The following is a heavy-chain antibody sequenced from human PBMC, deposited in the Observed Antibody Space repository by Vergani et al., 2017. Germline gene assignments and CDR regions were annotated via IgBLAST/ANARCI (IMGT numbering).Heavy chain of an antibody. J-gene: IGHJ1*01. CDR3: ARGGCSSTSCYMPYFQH. CDR2: MNPNSGNT. Sequence: QVQLVQSGAEVKKPGASVKVSCKASGYTFTSYDINWVRQATGQGLEWMGWMNPNSGNTGYAQKFQGRVTMTRNTSISTAYMELSSLRSEDTAVYYCARGGCSSTSCYMPYFQHWGQGTLVTVSS. V-gene: IGHV1-8*01. CDR1: GYTFTSYD. D-gene: IGHD2-2*02.